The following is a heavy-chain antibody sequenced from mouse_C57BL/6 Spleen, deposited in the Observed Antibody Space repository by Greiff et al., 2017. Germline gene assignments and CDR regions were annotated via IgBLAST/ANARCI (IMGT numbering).Heavy chain of an antibody. CDR3: ARGTYYYGNYFDY. CDR1: GFTFSDYY. J-gene: IGHJ2*01. CDR2: INYDGSST. Sequence: EVMLVESEGGLVQPGSSMKLSCTASGFTFSDYYMAWVRQVPEKGLEWVANINYDGSSTYYLDSLKSRFIISRDNAKNILYLQMSSLKSEDTATYYCARGTYYYGNYFDYWGQGTTLTVSS. D-gene: IGHD1-1*01. V-gene: IGHV5-16*01.